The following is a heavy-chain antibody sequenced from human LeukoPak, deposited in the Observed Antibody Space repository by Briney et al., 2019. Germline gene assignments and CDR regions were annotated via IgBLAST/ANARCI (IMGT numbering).Heavy chain of an antibody. J-gene: IGHJ4*02. CDR2: ISYDGSNK. V-gene: IGHV3-30*18. D-gene: IGHD3-3*01. CDR3: AKDYDFWSGYHAGWFDY. Sequence: GGSLRLSCAASGFTFSSYGMHWVRQAPGKELEWVAVISYDGSNKYYADSVKGRFTISRDNSKNTLYLQMNSLRAEDTAVYYCAKDYDFWSGYHAGWFDYWGQGTLVTVSS. CDR1: GFTFSSYG.